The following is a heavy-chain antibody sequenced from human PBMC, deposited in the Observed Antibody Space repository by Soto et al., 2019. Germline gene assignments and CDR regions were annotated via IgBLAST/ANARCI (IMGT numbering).Heavy chain of an antibody. CDR1: GFTFSSYA. D-gene: IGHD2-2*01. Sequence: GSLRLSCAASGFTFSSYAMSWVRQAPGKGLEWVSAISGSGGSTYYADSVKGRFTISRDNSKNTLYLQMNSLRAEDTAVYYCAKGSGYQLLFSWFDPWGQGTLVTVSS. V-gene: IGHV3-23*01. J-gene: IGHJ5*02. CDR2: ISGSGGST. CDR3: AKGSGYQLLFSWFDP.